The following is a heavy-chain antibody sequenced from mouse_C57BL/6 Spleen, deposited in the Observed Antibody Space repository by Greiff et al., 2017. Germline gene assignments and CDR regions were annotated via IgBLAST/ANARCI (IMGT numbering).Heavy chain of an antibody. J-gene: IGHJ4*01. V-gene: IGHV1-66*01. D-gene: IGHD1-1*01. CDR1: GYSFTSYY. Sequence: VMLVESGPELVKPGASVKISCKASGYSFTSYYIHWVKQRPGQGLEWIGWIYPGSGNTKYNEKFKGKATLTADTSSSTAYMQLSSLTSEDSAVYYCARDYGSLYWGQGTSVTVSS. CDR3: ARDYGSLY. CDR2: IYPGSGNT.